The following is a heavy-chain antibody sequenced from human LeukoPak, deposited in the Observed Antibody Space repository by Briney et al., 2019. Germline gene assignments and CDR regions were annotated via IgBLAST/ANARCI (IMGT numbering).Heavy chain of an antibody. D-gene: IGHD6-25*01. CDR1: GGSISSYY. J-gene: IGHJ5*02. CDR3: AREGGDPRWLDP. V-gene: IGHV4-4*07. Sequence: SETLSLTCTVPGGSISSYYWTWIRQSAGKGLDWIGRINTSGSTNYNPSLRSRVTMSVNTSKNQFSLNLTSVTAADTAVYSCAREGGDPRWLDPWGQGTLVTVSS. CDR2: INTSGST.